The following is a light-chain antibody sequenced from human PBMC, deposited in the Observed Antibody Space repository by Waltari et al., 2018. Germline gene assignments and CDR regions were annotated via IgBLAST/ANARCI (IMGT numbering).Light chain of an antibody. CDR2: ATS. CDR1: QSVTSKN. V-gene: IGKV3-20*01. J-gene: IGKJ4*01. Sequence: EIVLTQSPGTMSFSLGESAALSCRASQSVTSKNVAWFQHKRGQAPRLLSFATSTRAAGIPDRFGGSGSGTDFTLTISRLESEDSAVYYCHQYDTSPLTFGGVTQVEI. CDR3: HQYDTSPLT.